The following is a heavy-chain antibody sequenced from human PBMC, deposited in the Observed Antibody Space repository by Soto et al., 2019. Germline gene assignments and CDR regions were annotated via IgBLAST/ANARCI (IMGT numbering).Heavy chain of an antibody. J-gene: IGHJ4*02. CDR1: GFTFSSYA. CDR2: ISSVGGST. D-gene: IGHD3-3*01. V-gene: IGHV3-23*01. Sequence: EVHRLESGGGLLLPGGSLRLSCAGSGFTFSSYAMSWVRQAPGKGLEWVSAISSVGGSTYYADSVKGRFIISRDNSENTLYLQVNSLRAEDTAIYYCTKDREFTYYDLWSGYYAFDSWGQGTLVTVSS. CDR3: TKDREFTYYDLWSGYYAFDS.